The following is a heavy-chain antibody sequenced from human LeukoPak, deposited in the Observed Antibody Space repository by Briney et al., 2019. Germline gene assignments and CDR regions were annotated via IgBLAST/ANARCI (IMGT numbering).Heavy chain of an antibody. V-gene: IGHV3-21*01. CDR1: GFIFGDYA. CDR3: ARDGSPDAFDI. Sequence: GGSLRLSCTASGFIFGDYAMTWFRQTPGKGLEWVSSISSSSSYIYYADSVKGRFTISRDNAKNSLYLQMNSLRAEDTAVYYCARDGSPDAFDIWGQGTMVTVSS. CDR2: ISSSSSYI. J-gene: IGHJ3*02. D-gene: IGHD1-26*01.